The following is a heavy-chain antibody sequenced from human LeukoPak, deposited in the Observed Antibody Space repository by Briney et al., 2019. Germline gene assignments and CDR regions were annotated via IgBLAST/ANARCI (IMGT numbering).Heavy chain of an antibody. V-gene: IGHV3-33*01. CDR2: IWYDGSNK. CDR1: GFTFSCYG. CDR3: ARDALGYSYGDY. J-gene: IGHJ4*02. Sequence: GGSLRLSCAASGFTFSCYGMHRVRQAPGKGLEWVAVIWYDGSNKYYADSVKGRFTISRDNSKNTLYLQMNSLGAEDTAVYYCARDALGYSYGDYWGQGTLVTVSS. D-gene: IGHD5-18*01.